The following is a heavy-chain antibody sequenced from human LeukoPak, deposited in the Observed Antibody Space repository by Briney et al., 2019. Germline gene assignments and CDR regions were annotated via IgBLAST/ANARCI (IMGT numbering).Heavy chain of an antibody. J-gene: IGHJ4*02. CDR3: ATGERLVPAAMSFDY. Sequence: ASVKVSCKASGYTVTDYYMHWVRQAPGQGLEWMGWINPKSGGRSYAQRFQGRVTMTRDTSISTAYMELSRLRSDDTAVYYCATGERLVPAAMSFDYWGQGTLVTVSS. CDR1: GYTVTDYY. CDR2: INPKSGGR. D-gene: IGHD2-2*01. V-gene: IGHV1-2*02.